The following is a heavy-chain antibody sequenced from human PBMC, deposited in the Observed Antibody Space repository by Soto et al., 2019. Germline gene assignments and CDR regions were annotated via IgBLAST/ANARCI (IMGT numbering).Heavy chain of an antibody. V-gene: IGHV1-69*13. J-gene: IGHJ6*02. CDR2: IIPIFGTA. CDR3: ARGAPVNYDILTGYYTGVDPTSYYYYYYGMDV. CDR1: GGTFSSYA. D-gene: IGHD3-9*01. Sequence: SVKVSCKASGGTFSSYAISWVRQAPGQGLEWMGGIIPIFGTANYAQKFQGSVTITADESTSTAYMELSSLRSEDTAVYYCARGAPVNYDILTGYYTGVDPTSYYYYYYGMDVWGQGTTVTVSS.